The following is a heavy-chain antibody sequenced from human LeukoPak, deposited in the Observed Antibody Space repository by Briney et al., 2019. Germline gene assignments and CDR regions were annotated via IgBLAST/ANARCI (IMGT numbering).Heavy chain of an antibody. V-gene: IGHV4-39*01. Sequence: PSETLSLTCTVSGGSISDSSYYWGWIRQPPGKGLEWIGSIYYSGSTYYNPSLKSRVTISVDTSKNQFSLKLSSVTAADTAVYYCARQLVLAPRAFDIWGQGTMVTVSS. CDR1: GGSISDSSYY. D-gene: IGHD6-13*01. J-gene: IGHJ3*02. CDR2: IYYSGST. CDR3: ARQLVLAPRAFDI.